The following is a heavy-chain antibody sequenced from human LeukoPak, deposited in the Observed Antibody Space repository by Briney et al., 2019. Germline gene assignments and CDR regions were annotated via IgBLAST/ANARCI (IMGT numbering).Heavy chain of an antibody. V-gene: IGHV3-30*02. D-gene: IGHD4-17*01. CDR1: GFTFSSYG. CDR3: AKATTVTPNYYYYGMDV. CDR2: IRYDGSNK. Sequence: PGGSLRLSCAASGFTFSSYGMHWVRQAPGKGLEWVAFIRYDGSNKYYADSVKGRFTISRDNSKNTLYLQMNSLRAEDTAVYYCAKATTVTPNYYYYGMDVWGQGTTVTVSS. J-gene: IGHJ6*02.